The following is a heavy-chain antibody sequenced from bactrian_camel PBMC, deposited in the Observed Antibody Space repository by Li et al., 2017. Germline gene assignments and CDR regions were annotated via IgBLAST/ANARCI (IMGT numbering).Heavy chain of an antibody. J-gene: IGHJ4*01. CDR2: IAQDGTT. CDR3: TTGGRLLSTHENSY. CDR1: YNTYC. V-gene: IGHV3S53*01. D-gene: IGHD5*01. Sequence: HVQLVESGGGSVEAGGSLRLSCTYTYNTYCMGWFRQTPESEREGVATIAQDGTTTYADSVKGRFTITQDNAKNTVSLQMNSLKSEDTALYYCTTGGRLLSTHENSYWGQGTQVTVS.